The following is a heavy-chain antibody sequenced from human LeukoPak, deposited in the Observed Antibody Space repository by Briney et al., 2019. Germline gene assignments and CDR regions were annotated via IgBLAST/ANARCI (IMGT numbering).Heavy chain of an antibody. Sequence: GGSLRLSCAASGFTFSSYSMNWVRQAPGKGLEWISYISSYSGSTIYYADSVKGRFTISRDNAKNALYLQGNSLRYEDTAVYHCARGLAPWGQGTLVTVSS. CDR1: GFTFSSYS. CDR2: ISSYSGSTI. J-gene: IGHJ5*02. CDR3: ARGLAP. V-gene: IGHV3-48*02.